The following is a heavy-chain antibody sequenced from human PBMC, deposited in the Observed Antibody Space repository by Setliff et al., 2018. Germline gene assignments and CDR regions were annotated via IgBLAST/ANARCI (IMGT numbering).Heavy chain of an antibody. V-gene: IGHV1-69*13. CDR1: GGTFSSYA. D-gene: IGHD3-22*01. J-gene: IGHJ3*02. CDR2: IIPIFGTA. Sequence: SVKVSCKASGGTFSSYAITWVRQAPGQGLEWMGGIIPIFGTANYAQKFQGRVTITADESTSTAYMELSSLRSEDTAVYYCARDGDNYYDSSGYYLNHAFDIWGQGTMVTVSS. CDR3: ARDGDNYYDSSGYYLNHAFDI.